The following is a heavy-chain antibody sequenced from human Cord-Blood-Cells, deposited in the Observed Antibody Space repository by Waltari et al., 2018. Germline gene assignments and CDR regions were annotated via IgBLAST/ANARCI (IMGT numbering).Heavy chain of an antibody. J-gene: IGHJ2*01. Sequence: EVQLVESGGGLVQPGGSLRLSCAASGFTFSSYWMSWVRQAPGKGLGWVANIKQDGSEKYYWDSVKGRFTISRDNAKNSLYLQMNSLRAEDTAVYYCARDSVYWYFDLWGRGTLVTVSS. CDR2: IKQDGSEK. CDR1: GFTFSSYW. V-gene: IGHV3-7*01. CDR3: ARDSVYWYFDL. D-gene: IGHD3-10*01.